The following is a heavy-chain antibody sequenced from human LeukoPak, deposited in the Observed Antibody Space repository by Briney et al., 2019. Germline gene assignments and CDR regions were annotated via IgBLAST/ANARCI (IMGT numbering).Heavy chain of an antibody. CDR3: ARGDGSGTSYFDY. Sequence: SETLSLTCTVSGYSIGSGYYWGWIRPPPGKGLEWIGSVYHSGSTYDNPSLKSRVTISVDTSKNQFSLKLSSVTAADTAVYYCARGDGSGTSYFDYWGRGALVTVSS. CDR1: GYSIGSGYY. CDR2: VYHSGST. D-gene: IGHD3-10*01. V-gene: IGHV4-38-2*02. J-gene: IGHJ4*02.